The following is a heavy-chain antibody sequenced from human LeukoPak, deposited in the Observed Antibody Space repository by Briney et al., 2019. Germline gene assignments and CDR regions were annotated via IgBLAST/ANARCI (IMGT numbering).Heavy chain of an antibody. CDR2: ISSSTTTI. CDR1: GFTLSSYS. J-gene: IGHJ3*02. V-gene: IGHV3-48*01. D-gene: IGHD1-26*01. CDR3: ARFGSYGAFDI. Sequence: GGSLRLSCAASGFTLSSYSINWVRQAPGKGLEWVSYISSSTTTIYYVDSVKGRFTISRDNAKNSLYLQMNSLRAEDTAVYYCARFGSYGAFDIWGQGTMVTVSS.